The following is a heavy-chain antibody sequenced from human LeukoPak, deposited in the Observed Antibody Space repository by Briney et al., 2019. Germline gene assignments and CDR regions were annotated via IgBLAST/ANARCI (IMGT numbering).Heavy chain of an antibody. CDR3: ARVVGGDLGDYYYYYMDV. D-gene: IGHD3-16*01. CDR2: IIPIFGTA. V-gene: IGHV1-69*05. Sequence: ASVKVSCKASGGTFSSYAISWVRQAPGQGLEWMGGIIPIFGTANYAQKFQGRVTITTDESTSTAYMELSSLRSEDTAVYYCARVVGGDLGDYYYYYMDVWGKGTTVTVSS. CDR1: GGTFSSYA. J-gene: IGHJ6*03.